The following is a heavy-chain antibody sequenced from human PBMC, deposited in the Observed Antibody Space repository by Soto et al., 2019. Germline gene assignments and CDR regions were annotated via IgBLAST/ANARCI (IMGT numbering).Heavy chain of an antibody. CDR2: ISLHSGII. CDR3: AKEVEWGGSHLTHAFDI. Sequence: EMKLVESGGGLVQPARSLRLSCAGSGFTFDDYAVHWVLQAPGKGLECVSGISLHSGIIDYAEFVKGRFTISRDNAKNSLYLQMNSVRPEDTALYYCAKEVEWGGSHLTHAFDIWGQGTMVSVSA. CDR1: GFTFDDYA. D-gene: IGHD1-26*01. J-gene: IGHJ3*02. V-gene: IGHV3-9*01.